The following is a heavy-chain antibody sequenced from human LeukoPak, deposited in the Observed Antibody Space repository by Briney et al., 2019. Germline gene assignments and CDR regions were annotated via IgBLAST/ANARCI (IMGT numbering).Heavy chain of an antibody. J-gene: IGHJ4*02. CDR1: GGSISSGDYP. D-gene: IGHD3-10*01. Sequence: RPSETLSLTCAVFGGSISSGDYPWSWIRQPPGKGLEWIGYILHTGHTSYNPSLKSRVTISVDMSKNQLSLKLSSVTAADTAVYYCARGFYGSGSQFDYWGQGTLVTVSS. V-gene: IGHV4-30-2*01. CDR2: ILHTGHT. CDR3: ARGFYGSGSQFDY.